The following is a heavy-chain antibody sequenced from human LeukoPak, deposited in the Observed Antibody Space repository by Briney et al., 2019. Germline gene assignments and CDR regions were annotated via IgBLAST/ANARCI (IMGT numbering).Heavy chain of an antibody. CDR3: AKYLEPTAVLMDV. V-gene: IGHV3-30*02. D-gene: IGHD1-1*01. J-gene: IGHJ6*02. Sequence: GGSLRLSCAASGFTFSSYGMHWVRQAPGKGLEWVAFIRYDGSNKYYADSVKGRFTISRDNSKNTLYLQMNSLRAEDTAVYHCAKYLEPTAVLMDVWGQGTTATVSS. CDR2: IRYDGSNK. CDR1: GFTFSSYG.